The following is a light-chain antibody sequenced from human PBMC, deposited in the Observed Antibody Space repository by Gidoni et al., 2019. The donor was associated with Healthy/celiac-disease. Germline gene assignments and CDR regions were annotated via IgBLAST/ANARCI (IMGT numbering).Light chain of an antibody. CDR1: QSVSSY. Sequence: ELVFTQSPATLSLSPGERATLSCRASQSVSSYLAWYQQKPGQAHRLLIYDASNRATGIPARFSGRGSGKDFTLTISSLEPEDFAVYYCQQRSNWPLTFGGGTKVEIK. V-gene: IGKV3-11*01. CDR2: DAS. J-gene: IGKJ4*01. CDR3: QQRSNWPLT.